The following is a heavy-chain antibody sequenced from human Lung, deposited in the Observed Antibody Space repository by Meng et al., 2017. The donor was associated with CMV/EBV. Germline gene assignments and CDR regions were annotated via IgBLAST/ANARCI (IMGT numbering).Heavy chain of an antibody. Sequence: PCPAFGFIFSSYSMNWVRQAPGKGLEWVSSITSSSGYKYYADSVMGRLTIARDNTKNSLFLQMNSLRAEDTAVYYCVRDFHWSSKGCDWVYYYYYGMDVXGQGXTVTVSS. CDR2: ITSSSGYK. V-gene: IGHV3-21*01. J-gene: IGHJ6*02. CDR3: VRDFHWSSKGCDWVYYYYYGMDV. D-gene: IGHD2-2*01. CDR1: GFIFSSYS.